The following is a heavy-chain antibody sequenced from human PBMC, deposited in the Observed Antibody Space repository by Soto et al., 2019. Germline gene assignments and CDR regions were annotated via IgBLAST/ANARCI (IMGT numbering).Heavy chain of an antibody. V-gene: IGHV4-30-4*01. CDR3: ARVVQCYDSSGYSFYYFDY. J-gene: IGHJ4*02. CDR1: GDSINSADYY. CDR2: IYYSRSD. Sequence: SETLSLTCTVSGDSINSADYYWSWLRQPPGKGLEWIGYIYYSRSDYYNPSLGRRATITIDTSRNQFSLNLMSVTAADTAVYYCARVVQCYDSSGYSFYYFDYWGQGALVTVSS. D-gene: IGHD3-22*01.